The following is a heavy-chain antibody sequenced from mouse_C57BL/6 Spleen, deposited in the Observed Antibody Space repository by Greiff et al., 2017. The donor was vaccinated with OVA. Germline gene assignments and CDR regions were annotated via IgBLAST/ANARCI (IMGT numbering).Heavy chain of an antibody. CDR2: IDPSASYT. CDR3: ARCSYYCSSAWFAY. J-gene: IGHJ3*01. CDR1: GYTFTRYW. Sequence: VQLQQPGAELVMPGASVKLSCKASGYTFTRYWMHWVKQRPGQGLEWIGEIDPSASYTNYNQKFKGKSTLTVDKSSSTAYMQLSSRTPEDSAGYDCARCSYYCSSAWFAYWGQGTLVTVSA. V-gene: IGHV1-69*01. D-gene: IGHD1-1*01.